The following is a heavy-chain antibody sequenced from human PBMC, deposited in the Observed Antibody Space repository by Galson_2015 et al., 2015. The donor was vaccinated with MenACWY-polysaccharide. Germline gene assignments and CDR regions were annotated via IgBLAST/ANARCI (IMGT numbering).Heavy chain of an antibody. CDR2: ISNHNGKT. D-gene: IGHD5-18*01. CDR1: GYTFRTYG. Sequence: SVKVSCKASGYTFRTYGICWLRQAPGQGLEWMGWISNHNGKTNYAQKFQGRVTMTTDTSTNTVYMELRSLRSDDTAVYYCARSPGGYSSGGQIDSWGQGSLVTVSS. J-gene: IGHJ4*02. V-gene: IGHV1-18*01. CDR3: ARSPGGYSSGGQIDS.